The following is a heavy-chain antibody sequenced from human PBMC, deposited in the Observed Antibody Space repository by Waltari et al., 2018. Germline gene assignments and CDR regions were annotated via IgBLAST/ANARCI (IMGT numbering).Heavy chain of an antibody. CDR3: TRQAHYSIADY. CDR1: GFTFSGLA. Sequence: EVQLVESGGGLVQPGGSLKLSCAASGFTFSGLAMHWVRQASGKGLEWVGRIRSKANSYATAYAASVKGRFTISRDDSKNTAYLQMNSLKTEDTAVYYCTRQAHYSIADYWGQGTLVTVSS. J-gene: IGHJ4*02. CDR2: IRSKANSYAT. D-gene: IGHD6-6*01. V-gene: IGHV3-73*02.